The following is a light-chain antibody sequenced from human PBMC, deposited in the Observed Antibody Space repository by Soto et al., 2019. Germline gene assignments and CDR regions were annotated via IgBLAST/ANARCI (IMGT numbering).Light chain of an antibody. J-gene: IGKJ5*01. CDR1: QSISSW. V-gene: IGKV1-5*03. CDR2: KAS. CDR3: QQYNSYSIT. Sequence: DIQMTQSPSTLSASEGDRVTITCRASQSISSWLAWYQQKPGKAPNLLIYKASSLESGVPSRFSGSGSGTEFTLTISSLQPDDFATYYCQQYNSYSITFGQGTRLEIK.